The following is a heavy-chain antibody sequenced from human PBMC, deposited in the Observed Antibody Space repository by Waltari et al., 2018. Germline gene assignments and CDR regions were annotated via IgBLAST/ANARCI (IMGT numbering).Heavy chain of an antibody. Sequence: QVQLVESGGGVVQPGRSLRLACAAAGFTFSNYAMQWVRQAPGKGLDWVAVVSSAGSITYYAESVKGRFTISRDNSKNTVYLQMSSLRAEDTGIYYCAREIGYSGALDYWGLGDLVTVSS. CDR2: VSSAGSIT. CDR3: AREIGYSGALDY. D-gene: IGHD2-15*01. V-gene: IGHV3-30*15. CDR1: GFTFSNYA. J-gene: IGHJ4*02.